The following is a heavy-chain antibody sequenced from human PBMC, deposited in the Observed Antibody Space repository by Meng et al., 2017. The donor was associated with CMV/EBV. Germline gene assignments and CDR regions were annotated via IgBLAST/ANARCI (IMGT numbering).Heavy chain of an antibody. V-gene: IGHV3-7*01. Sequence: GGSLRLSCAASGFTFSSYWMSWVRQAPGKGLEWVANIKQDGSEKYYVDSVKGRFTISRDNAKNSLYLQMNSLRAEDTAVYYCARDLWVPATPLSRAYYYGMDVWGQGTTVTVSS. D-gene: IGHD2-2*01. CDR1: GFTFSSYW. J-gene: IGHJ6*02. CDR3: ARDLWVPATPLSRAYYYGMDV. CDR2: IKQDGSEK.